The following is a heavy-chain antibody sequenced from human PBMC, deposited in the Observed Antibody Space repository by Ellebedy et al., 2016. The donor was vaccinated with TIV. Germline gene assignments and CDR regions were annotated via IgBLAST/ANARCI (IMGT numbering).Heavy chain of an antibody. V-gene: IGHV1-2*02. D-gene: IGHD3-16*01. Sequence: ASVKVSCKASGYSFTGYYLHWVRQAPGQGLEWMGWISPDSGATSYAQKFQGRVTMTRATSISTAYMELSRLRSDDTAVYYCARKGGDEAVVYIDYWGQGTLVTVSS. J-gene: IGHJ4*02. CDR2: ISPDSGAT. CDR3: ARKGGDEAVVYIDY. CDR1: GYSFTGYY.